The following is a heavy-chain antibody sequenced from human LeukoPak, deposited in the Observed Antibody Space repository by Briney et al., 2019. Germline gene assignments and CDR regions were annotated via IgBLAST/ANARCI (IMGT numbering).Heavy chain of an antibody. J-gene: IGHJ6*02. D-gene: IGHD3-10*01. V-gene: IGHV1-18*01. CDR1: GYTFTSYG. CDR2: ISAYNGNT. Sequence: ASVKVSCKASGYTFTSYGISWVRQAAGQRLEWLGWISAYNGNTNYAQKLQGRVTMTTDTSTSRAYMELRSLRSDDTAVYYCARGSIGPVGLWFGELPYYYYGMDVWGQGTTVTVSS. CDR3: ARGSIGPVGLWFGELPYYYYGMDV.